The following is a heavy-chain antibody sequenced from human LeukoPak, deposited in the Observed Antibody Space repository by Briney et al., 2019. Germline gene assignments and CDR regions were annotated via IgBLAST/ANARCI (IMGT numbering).Heavy chain of an antibody. J-gene: IGHJ4*02. CDR2: ISYDGSNK. CDR3: AKDDLAYCGGDCYSAPF. D-gene: IGHD2-21*02. V-gene: IGHV3-30-3*01. Sequence: GGSLRLSCAASGFTFSSYAMHWVRQAPGKGLEWVAVISYDGSNKYYADSVKGRFTISRDNSKNTLYLQMNSLRAEDTAVYYCAKDDLAYCGGDCYSAPFWGQGTLVTVSS. CDR1: GFTFSSYA.